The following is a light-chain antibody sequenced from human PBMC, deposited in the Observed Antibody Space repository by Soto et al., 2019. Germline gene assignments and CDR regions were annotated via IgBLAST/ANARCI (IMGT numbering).Light chain of an antibody. V-gene: IGLV1-51*01. CDR2: DDN. CDR3: GSWDSSLSAYV. CDR1: SSNIGGNS. J-gene: IGLJ1*01. Sequence: QTLLSQPPSVSAAPDQKVTISWSGSSSNIGGNSVSWYQQLPGTAPKLLSYDDNKRPSGIPDRFSRSKSGTSATLGITGFQTGDEADYYCGSWDSSLSAYVFGTGTKVTVL.